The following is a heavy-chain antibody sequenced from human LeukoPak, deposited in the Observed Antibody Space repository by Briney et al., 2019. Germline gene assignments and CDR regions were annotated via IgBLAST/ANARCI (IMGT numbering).Heavy chain of an antibody. CDR3: AKMWDSSGYYYAFDI. CDR2: ISGSGGST. J-gene: IGHJ3*02. CDR1: GFTFSSYA. V-gene: IGHV3-23*01. D-gene: IGHD3-22*01. Sequence: GGSLRLSCAASGFTFSSYAMSWVRQAPGKGLEWVSAISGSGGSTYYADSVKGWFTISRDNSKNTLYLQMNCLRAEDTAVYYCAKMWDSSGYYYAFDIWGQGTMVTVSS.